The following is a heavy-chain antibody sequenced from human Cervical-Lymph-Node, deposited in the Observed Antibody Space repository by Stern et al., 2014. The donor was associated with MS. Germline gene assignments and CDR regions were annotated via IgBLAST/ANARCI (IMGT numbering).Heavy chain of an antibody. CDR1: GYTFTSYG. CDR2: ISAYNGNT. J-gene: IGHJ6*02. D-gene: IGHD3-10*01. CDR3: ARDRADYGSGSFYYYYGMDV. Sequence: QVQLVQSGAEVKKPGASVKVSCKASGYTFTSYGISWVRQAPGQGLEWMGWISAYNGNTNYAQKLQGRVTMTTDTSTSTAYMELRSLRSDDTAVYYCARDRADYGSGSFYYYYGMDVWGQGTTVTVSS. V-gene: IGHV1-18*01.